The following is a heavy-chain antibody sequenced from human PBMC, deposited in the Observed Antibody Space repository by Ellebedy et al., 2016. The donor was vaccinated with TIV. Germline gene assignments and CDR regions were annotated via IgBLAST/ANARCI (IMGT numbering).Heavy chain of an antibody. Sequence: GESLKISXAASGFNFGTYAMTWVRQAPGKGLEWVSSTNANGGSTYYAGPVKGRFTISRDNSKNTLYLQITSLRADDTALYYCARWSDDAFDIWGQGTRVTVS. CDR1: GFNFGTYA. V-gene: IGHV3-23*01. CDR3: ARWSDDAFDI. CDR2: TNANGGST. D-gene: IGHD4-23*01. J-gene: IGHJ3*02.